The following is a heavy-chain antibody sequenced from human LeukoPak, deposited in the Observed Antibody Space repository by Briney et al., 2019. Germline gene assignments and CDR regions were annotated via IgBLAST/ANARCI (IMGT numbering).Heavy chain of an antibody. CDR3: ARVVIPQIAVPGQFDF. Sequence: SETLSLTCTVSGGSISSGGYYWSWIRQPAGKGLEWIGRMYASGNTNYNPSLKSRATISVDTSKNQFSLELSSVTAADTAVYYCARVVIPQIAVPGQFDFWGQGTLVTVSS. V-gene: IGHV4-61*02. CDR2: MYASGNT. J-gene: IGHJ4*02. D-gene: IGHD6-19*01. CDR1: GGSISSGGYY.